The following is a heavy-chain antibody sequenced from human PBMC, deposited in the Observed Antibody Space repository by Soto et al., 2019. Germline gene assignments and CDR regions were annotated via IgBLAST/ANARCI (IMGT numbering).Heavy chain of an antibody. D-gene: IGHD2-8*01. CDR2: IWYDGSNK. CDR1: GFTSSSYG. Sequence: PGGSLRLSFGASGFTSSSYGMHWVRQAPGKGLEWVAVIWYDGSNKYYADSVKGRFTISRDNSKNTLYLQMNSLRAEDTAVYYCARDRVLVGVGVYHYFDYWGQGTLVTVSS. CDR3: ARDRVLVGVGVYHYFDY. V-gene: IGHV3-33*01. J-gene: IGHJ4*02.